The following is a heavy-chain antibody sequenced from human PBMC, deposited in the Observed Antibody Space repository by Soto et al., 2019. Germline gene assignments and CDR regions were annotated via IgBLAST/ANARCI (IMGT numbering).Heavy chain of an antibody. D-gene: IGHD2-21*01. CDR3: ARHGGEGTFDY. V-gene: IGHV3-53*01. CDR1: GFTVSNNY. J-gene: IGHJ4*02. CDR2: IHSGGST. Sequence: EVQLVESGGGLIQPGGSLRLSCVVSGFTVSNNYMNWVRQAPGKGLEWVSVIHSGGSTFHADSVKGRFTISRDNSKNTVYLQMTRLRAEDTAVYYCARHGGEGTFDYWGQGTLVTVSS.